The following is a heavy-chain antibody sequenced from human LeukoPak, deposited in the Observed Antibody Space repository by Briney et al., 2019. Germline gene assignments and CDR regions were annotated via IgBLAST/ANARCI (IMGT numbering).Heavy chain of an antibody. CDR3: ARAVSDFGYSSRGDYFDS. CDR1: GFTVSSNY. V-gene: IGHV3-53*01. CDR2: IYSGGST. D-gene: IGHD6-13*01. Sequence: GGSLRLSCAASGFTVSSNYMSWVRQAPGKGLEWVSVIYSGGSTYYADSVKGRFTISRDNSKNTVYLQMNSLRAEDTAVYYCARAVSDFGYSSRGDYFDSWGQGTLVTVSS. J-gene: IGHJ4*02.